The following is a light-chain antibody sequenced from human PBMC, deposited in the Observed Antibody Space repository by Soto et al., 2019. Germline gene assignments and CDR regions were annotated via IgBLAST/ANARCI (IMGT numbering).Light chain of an antibody. J-gene: IGKJ2*01. Sequence: DIQMTQSPSTLSAYVGERVTITCRASQSISPWLAWYQKKPGKAPNLLIYRASNLQTGVPSRFSGSGSGTEFTLTIISLQPDDFATYYCQPYRIRPYTFGQGTKLEIE. CDR1: QSISPW. CDR3: QPYRIRPYT. V-gene: IGKV1-5*03. CDR2: RAS.